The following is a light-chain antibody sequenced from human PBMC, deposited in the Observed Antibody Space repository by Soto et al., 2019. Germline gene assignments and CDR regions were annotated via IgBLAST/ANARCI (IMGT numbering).Light chain of an antibody. Sequence: QSALTQPASVSGSRGQSITISCTGTSSDVGAYNFVSWYQQHPGKLPKLMIFDVSRRPSGVSDRYSGSKSGNTASLTISGLQAEDEGYYYCSSYTRSSTHVFGSGTKLTVL. CDR1: SSDVGAYNF. V-gene: IGLV2-14*03. CDR2: DVS. J-gene: IGLJ1*01. CDR3: SSYTRSSTHV.